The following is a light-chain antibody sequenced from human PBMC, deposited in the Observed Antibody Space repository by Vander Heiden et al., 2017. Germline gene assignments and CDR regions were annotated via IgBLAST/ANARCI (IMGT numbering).Light chain of an antibody. CDR3: QSYDDTLSAWV. Sequence: QSVLTQPASVSGAPGQRVNISCTGSSSNIGAGYGVHWYQQLPGTAPKLLIYSNNNRPSGVPDRFSGSKSGTSASLAITGLRAEDEGDYYCQSYDDTLSAWVFGGGTKLTVL. CDR1: SSNIGAGYG. V-gene: IGLV1-40*01. CDR2: SNN. J-gene: IGLJ3*02.